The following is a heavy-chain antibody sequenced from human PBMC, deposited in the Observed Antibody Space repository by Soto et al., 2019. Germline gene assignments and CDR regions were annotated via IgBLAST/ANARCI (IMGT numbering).Heavy chain of an antibody. D-gene: IGHD6-19*01. CDR1: GFTFSSYA. V-gene: IGHV3-30-3*01. Sequence: QVQLVESGGGVVQPGRSLRLSCAASGFTFSSYAMHWVRQAPGKGLEWVAVISYDGSNKHYADSVKGRFTISRDNSKNPRYLQMNSLRAEDTAVYYCARISSGWLYWYFDLWGRGTLVTVSS. J-gene: IGHJ2*01. CDR2: ISYDGSNK. CDR3: ARISSGWLYWYFDL.